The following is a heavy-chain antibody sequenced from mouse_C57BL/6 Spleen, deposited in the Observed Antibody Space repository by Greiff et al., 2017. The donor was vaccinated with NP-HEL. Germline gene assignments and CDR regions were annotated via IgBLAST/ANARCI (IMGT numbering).Heavy chain of an antibody. J-gene: IGHJ3*01. D-gene: IGHD4-1*01. CDR1: GYTFTSYT. CDR3: ARGESLTGTFAY. CDR2: INPSSGYT. Sequence: VQLQQSGAELARPGASVKMSCKASGYTFTSYTMHWVKQRPGQGLEWIGYINPSSGYTKYNQKFKDKATLTADKSSSTAYMQLSSLTSEDSAVYYCARGESLTGTFAYWGQGTLVTGSA. V-gene: IGHV1-4*01.